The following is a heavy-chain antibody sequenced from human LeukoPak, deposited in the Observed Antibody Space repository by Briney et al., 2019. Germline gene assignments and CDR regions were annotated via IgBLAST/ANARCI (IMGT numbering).Heavy chain of an antibody. CDR2: ISAYNGNT. V-gene: IGHV1-18*01. CDR3: AQQGYSSGWYGIDY. J-gene: IGHJ4*02. Sequence: ASVKVSCKASGYTFTSYGISWVRQAPGQGLEWMGWISAYNGNTNYAQKLQGRVTMTTDASTSTAYMELRSLRSDDTAVYYCAQQGYSSGWYGIDYWGQGTLVTVSS. D-gene: IGHD6-19*01. CDR1: GYTFTSYG.